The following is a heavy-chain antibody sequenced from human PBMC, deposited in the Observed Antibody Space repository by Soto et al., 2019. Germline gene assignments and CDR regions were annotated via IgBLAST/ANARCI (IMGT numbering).Heavy chain of an antibody. D-gene: IGHD3-9*01. CDR3: ARIGRYFDWLRRSFDP. V-gene: IGHV4-39*07. J-gene: IGHJ5*02. CDR1: GGSISSGGYY. CDR2: INHSGST. Sequence: SETLSLTCTVSGGSISSGGYYWSWIRQHPGKGLEWIGEINHSGSTNYNPSLKSRVTISVDTSKNQFSLKLSSVTAADTAVYYCARIGRYFDWLRRSFDPWGQGTLVTVSS.